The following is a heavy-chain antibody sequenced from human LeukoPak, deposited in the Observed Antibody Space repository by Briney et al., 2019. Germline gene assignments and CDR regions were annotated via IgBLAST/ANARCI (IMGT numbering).Heavy chain of an antibody. CDR3: ARSPVRSGRKVSGDY. CDR2: INHSGST. CDR1: GGSFSGYY. D-gene: IGHD4-17*01. Sequence: SETLSLTCAVYGGSFSGYYWSWIRQPPGKGLEWIGEINHSGSTNYSPSLKSRVTISVDTSKNQFSLKLSSVTAADTAVYYCARSPVRSGRKVSGDYWGQGTLVTVSS. V-gene: IGHV4-34*01. J-gene: IGHJ4*02.